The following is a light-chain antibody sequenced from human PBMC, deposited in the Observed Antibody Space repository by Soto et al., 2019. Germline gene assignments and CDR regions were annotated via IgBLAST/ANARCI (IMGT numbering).Light chain of an antibody. Sequence: QSALTQPASVSGSPGQSLTISCTGTRSDVGGYNYVSWYQQHPGKAPKLMIYDVSKRPSGVSNRFSGSKSGNTASLTISGLQAEDEADYYCSSYASSSTRVFGGGTKLTVL. J-gene: IGLJ2*01. V-gene: IGLV2-14*01. CDR3: SSYASSSTRV. CDR1: RSDVGGYNY. CDR2: DVS.